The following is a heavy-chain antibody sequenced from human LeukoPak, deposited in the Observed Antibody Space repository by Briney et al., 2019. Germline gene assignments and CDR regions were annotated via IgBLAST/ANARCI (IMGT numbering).Heavy chain of an antibody. Sequence: GGSLRLSCAASGFTFSSYEMNWVRQAPGKGLEWVSYISSSGTTIYYADSVKGRFTISRDNAKNSLYLRMNSLRAEDSAVYYCARVIPAAGLGDDFWGRGTLVTVSS. D-gene: IGHD6-13*01. J-gene: IGHJ4*02. CDR3: ARVIPAAGLGDDF. CDR2: ISSSGTTI. CDR1: GFTFSSYE. V-gene: IGHV3-48*03.